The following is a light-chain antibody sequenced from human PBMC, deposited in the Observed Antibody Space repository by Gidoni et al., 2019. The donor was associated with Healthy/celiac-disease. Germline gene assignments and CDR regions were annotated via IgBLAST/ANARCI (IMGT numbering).Light chain of an antibody. CDR2: DAS. Sequence: DIVLTQSPATLSLSPGERATLSCRASQSVSSYLAWYQQKPGQAPRLLIYDASNRATGIQARFSGSGSGTDFTLTISSLEPEDFAVYYCQQRSNWPPWTFGQGTKVEIK. CDR1: QSVSSY. CDR3: QQRSNWPPWT. V-gene: IGKV3-11*01. J-gene: IGKJ1*01.